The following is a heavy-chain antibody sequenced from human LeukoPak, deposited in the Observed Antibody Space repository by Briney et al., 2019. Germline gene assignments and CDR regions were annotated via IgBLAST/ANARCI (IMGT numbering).Heavy chain of an antibody. CDR1: GGSISSTNW. D-gene: IGHD1-26*01. CDR3: SSESGAFCPFGY. CDR2: VSLTGET. V-gene: IGHV4-4*02. Sequence: SETLSLTCGVSGGSISSTNWWSWVRQPPGQGLEWIGEVSLTGETNYNPSLNGRVTMSLDGSRNQLSLTLTSVTDADTAIYYCSSESGAFCPFGYWGQGTLVIVPP. J-gene: IGHJ4*02.